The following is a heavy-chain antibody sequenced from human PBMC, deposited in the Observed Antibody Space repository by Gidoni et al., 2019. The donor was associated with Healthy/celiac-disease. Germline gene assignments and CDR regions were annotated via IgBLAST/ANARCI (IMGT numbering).Heavy chain of an antibody. V-gene: IGHV4-59*01. CDR3: ARMYLNYDFWSGSMVPHWFDP. Sequence: QVQLQESGPGLVKPSETLSLTCTVSGGSISSYYWSWIRQPPGKGLEWIGYIYYSGSTNYNPSLKSRVTISVDTSKNQFSLKLSSVTAADTAVYYCARMYLNYDFWSGSMVPHWFDPWGQGTLVTVSS. D-gene: IGHD3-3*01. CDR2: IYYSGST. J-gene: IGHJ5*02. CDR1: GGSISSYY.